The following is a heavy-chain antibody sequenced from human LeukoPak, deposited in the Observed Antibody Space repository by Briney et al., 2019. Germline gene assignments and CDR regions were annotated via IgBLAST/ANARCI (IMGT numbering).Heavy chain of an antibody. CDR1: GFTFTNYY. V-gene: IGHV1-46*01. Sequence: ASVKVSCKASGFTFTNYYMHWVRQAPGQGLEWMGLISPTGSSTNYAQKFRGRVTMTRDTSTTTVYMELSSLRSEDTAVYYCAREESGGYFDYWGQGTLATVSS. CDR2: ISPTGSST. D-gene: IGHD2-8*02. CDR3: AREESGGYFDY. J-gene: IGHJ4*02.